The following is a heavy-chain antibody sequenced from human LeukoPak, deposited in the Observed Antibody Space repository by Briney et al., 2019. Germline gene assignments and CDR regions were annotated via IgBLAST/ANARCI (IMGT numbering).Heavy chain of an antibody. J-gene: IGHJ1*01. Sequence: PSETLSLTCTVTAGSISSYYWRWIRQPPAKGLEWIGYVYYSGSTNYNPSLKSRVTMSVATSKNQFSLKLSSVTAAYLFLQAGDGIRYCSGGSCFPKYFQHWGQGTLVTVSS. V-gene: IGHV4-59*08. CDR2: VYYSGST. CDR1: AGSISSYY. CDR3: DGIRYCSGGSCFPKYFQH. D-gene: IGHD2-15*01.